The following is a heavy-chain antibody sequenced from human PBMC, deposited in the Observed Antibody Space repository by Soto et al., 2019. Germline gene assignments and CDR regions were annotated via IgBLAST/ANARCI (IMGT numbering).Heavy chain of an antibody. CDR2: IYYSGST. CDR1: GGSISSYY. CDR3: ARSSSSIGWYY. Sequence: SETLSLTCNVSGGSISSYYWSWIRQPPGKGLEWIGYIYYSGSTNYSPSLKSRVTISVDTSKNQFSLKLSSVTAADTAVYYCARSSSSIGWYYWGQGTLVTVSS. V-gene: IGHV4-59*01. D-gene: IGHD6-6*01. J-gene: IGHJ4*02.